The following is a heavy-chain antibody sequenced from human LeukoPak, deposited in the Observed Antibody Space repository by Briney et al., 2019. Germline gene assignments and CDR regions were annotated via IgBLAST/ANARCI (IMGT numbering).Heavy chain of an antibody. J-gene: IGHJ6*04. CDR1: GFTFNSYS. CDR2: ITRSSSTI. V-gene: IGHV3-48*01. CDR3: VELGITMIGGV. D-gene: IGHD3-10*02. Sequence: GGSLRLSCAASGFTFNSYSMNWVRQAPGKGLEWISYITRSSSTIYYADSVKGRFTISRDNAKKSLYLQMNSLRAEDTAVYYCVELGITMIGGVWGKGTTVTISS.